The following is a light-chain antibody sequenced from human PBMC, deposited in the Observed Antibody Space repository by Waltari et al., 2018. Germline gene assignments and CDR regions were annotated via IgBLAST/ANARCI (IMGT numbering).Light chain of an antibody. V-gene: IGKV1-27*01. CDR2: SAS. CDR1: QDISNY. Sequence: DIQMTQSRSSLSASVGDRVTITCRASQDISNYLAWYQQKPGKVPNLLIYSASTLKSGVPPRFSGSGSGTDFTLTINSLRPEDVATYYCQKYDSVPWTFGQGTKVEIK. CDR3: QKYDSVPWT. J-gene: IGKJ1*01.